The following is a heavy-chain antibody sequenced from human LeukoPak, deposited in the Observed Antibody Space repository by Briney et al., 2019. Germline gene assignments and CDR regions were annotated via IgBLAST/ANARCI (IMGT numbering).Heavy chain of an antibody. CDR2: ISGSGGST. V-gene: IGHV3-23*01. Sequence: PGGSLRLSCAASGFTFSSYATSWVRQAPGKGLEWVSAISGSGGSTYYADSVKGRFTISRDNSKNTLYLQMNSLRAEDTAVYYCAKVGGDYDYVWGSLDYWGQGTLVTVSS. CDR3: AKVGGDYDYVWGSLDY. J-gene: IGHJ4*02. CDR1: GFTFSSYA. D-gene: IGHD3-16*01.